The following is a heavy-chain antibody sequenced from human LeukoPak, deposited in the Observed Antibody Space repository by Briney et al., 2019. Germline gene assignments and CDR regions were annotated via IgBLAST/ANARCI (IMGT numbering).Heavy chain of an antibody. V-gene: IGHV4-59*01. CDR3: ARGADYGDYYHWFDP. CDR1: GGSISSYY. CDR2: IYYSVST. D-gene: IGHD4-17*01. Sequence: PSETLSLTCTVSGGSISSYYWSWIRQPPGKGLEWIGYIYYSVSTNYNPSLKSRVTISVDTSKNQFSLKLSSVTAADTAVYYCARGADYGDYYHWFDPWGQGTLVTVSS. J-gene: IGHJ5*02.